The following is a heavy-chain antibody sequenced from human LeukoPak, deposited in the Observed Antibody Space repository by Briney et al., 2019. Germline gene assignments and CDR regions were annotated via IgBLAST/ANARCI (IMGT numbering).Heavy chain of an antibody. Sequence: GGSLRLSCAASGFTFSDYYMSWIRQAPGRGLEWVSYIGGSGATIYYADSVKGRFTISRDNAKNSLYLQMNSLRAEDTAVYYCARVATTVTTDPDYWGQGTLVTVSS. D-gene: IGHD4-17*01. CDR3: ARVATTVTTDPDY. CDR1: GFTFSDYY. V-gene: IGHV3-11*04. CDR2: IGGSGATI. J-gene: IGHJ4*02.